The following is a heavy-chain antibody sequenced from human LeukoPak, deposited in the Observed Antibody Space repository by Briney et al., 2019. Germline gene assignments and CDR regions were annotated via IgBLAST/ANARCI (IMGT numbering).Heavy chain of an antibody. CDR1: GYTFISYG. CDR2: ISAYNGNT. D-gene: IGHD2-2*01. J-gene: IGHJ4*02. CDR3: ARVAEDCSSTSCYAGVYY. Sequence: ASVNVSYNASGYTFISYGISWVRQAPGQGLEWMGWISAYNGNTNYAQKLQGRVTMITDTSTSTAYMELRSLRSDDTAVYYCARVAEDCSSTSCYAGVYYWGQGTLVTVSS. V-gene: IGHV1-18*01.